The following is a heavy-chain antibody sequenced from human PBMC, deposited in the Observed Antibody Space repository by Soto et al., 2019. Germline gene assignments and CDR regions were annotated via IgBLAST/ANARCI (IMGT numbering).Heavy chain of an antibody. CDR2: ISKSGDST. CDR1: GVPFTSXA. D-gene: IGHD3-10*01. V-gene: IGHV3-23*01. CDR3: AKGSFGFDY. J-gene: IGHJ4*02. Sequence: LXLXCAASGVPFTSXAMTWVRKVPGEGLQWVSSISKSGDSTYYADSVKGRFTTSRENSKNTLYMQMNSMRDEDTAIYYCAKGSFGFDYWGQGTLVTVS.